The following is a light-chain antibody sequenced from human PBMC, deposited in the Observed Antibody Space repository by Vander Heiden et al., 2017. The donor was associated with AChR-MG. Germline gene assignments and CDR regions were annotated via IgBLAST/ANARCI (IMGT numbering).Light chain of an antibody. CDR3: MQTLQLPLT. Sequence: DIVMTQSPLSLSVTPGQPASISCKSSQSLLHSDGKTYLYWYLQKPGQSPQLLISAVSNRFSGVPDRFSGSGSGTNFTLKISRVEAADVGVYYCMQTLQLPLTFGGGTKVGIK. CDR1: QSLLHSDGKTY. J-gene: IGKJ4*01. V-gene: IGKV2D-29*02. CDR2: AVS.